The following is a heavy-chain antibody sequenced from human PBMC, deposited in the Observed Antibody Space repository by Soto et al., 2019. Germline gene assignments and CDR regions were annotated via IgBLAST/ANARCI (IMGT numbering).Heavy chain of an antibody. J-gene: IGHJ5*02. Sequence: KTSETLSLTCTVSGGSISSGGYYWSWIRQHPGKGLEWIGYIYYSGSTYYNPSLKSRVTISVDTSKNQFSLKLSSVTAADTAVYYCARVGENWFDPWGQGTLVTVSS. CDR1: GGSISSGGYY. CDR3: ARVGENWFDP. D-gene: IGHD3-10*01. CDR2: IYYSGST. V-gene: IGHV4-31*03.